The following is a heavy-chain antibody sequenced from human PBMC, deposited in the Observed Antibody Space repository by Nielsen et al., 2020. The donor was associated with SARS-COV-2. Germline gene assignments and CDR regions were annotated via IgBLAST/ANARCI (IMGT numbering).Heavy chain of an antibody. J-gene: IGHJ4*02. CDR1: GFTFGDYA. CDR3: TRGYSGYDSDDY. CDR2: IRSKAYGGTT. Sequence: GESLKISCPASGFTFGDYAMSWVRQAPGKGLEWVGFIRSKAYGGTTEYAASVKGRFTISRDDSKSIAYLQMNSLKTEDTAVYYCTRGYSGYDSDDYWGQGTLVTVSS. V-gene: IGHV3-49*04. D-gene: IGHD5-12*01.